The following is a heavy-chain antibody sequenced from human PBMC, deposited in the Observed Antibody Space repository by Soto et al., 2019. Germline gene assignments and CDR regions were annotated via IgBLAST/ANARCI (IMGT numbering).Heavy chain of an antibody. D-gene: IGHD4-17*01. Sequence: GGSLTLSCAASGFTFSSYGLHWVRQAPDSWLGWVAVICYVGSNKYYTSSVKGRFTISRDNSKNTLQVQMNSLRVEDTAIYFCAKVSVRSKTTDVWGQGTAVTVSS. CDR2: ICYVGSNK. J-gene: IGHJ6*02. V-gene: IGHV3-33*06. CDR3: AKVSVRSKTTDV. CDR1: GFTFSSYG.